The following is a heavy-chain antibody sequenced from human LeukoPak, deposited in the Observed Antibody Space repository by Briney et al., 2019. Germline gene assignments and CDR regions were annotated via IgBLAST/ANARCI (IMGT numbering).Heavy chain of an antibody. V-gene: IGHV3-23*01. J-gene: IGHJ4*02. CDR3: AKDYYDSSGYGLYFDY. D-gene: IGHD3-22*01. CDR2: ISGTGGST. Sequence: GGSLRLSCAASGFTFSSCAMSWVRQAPGKGLEWVSAISGTGGSTYYADSVKGRFTISRDNSKNTLYLQMNSLRAEATAVYYCAKDYYDSSGYGLYFDYWGQGTLATVSS. CDR1: GFTFSSCA.